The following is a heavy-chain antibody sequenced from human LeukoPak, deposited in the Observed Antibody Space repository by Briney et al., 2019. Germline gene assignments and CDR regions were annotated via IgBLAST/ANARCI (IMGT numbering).Heavy chain of an antibody. CDR2: INPSGGST. CDR3: ARQVGATGYYYMDV. J-gene: IGHJ6*03. D-gene: IGHD1-26*01. V-gene: IGHV1-46*01. Sequence: ASVKVSCKASGYTFTSYYMHWVRQAPGQGLEWMGIINPSGGSTSYAQKFQGRVTMTRDMSTRTVYMELSSLRSEDTAVYYRARQVGATGYYYMDVWGKGTTVTVSS. CDR1: GYTFTSYY.